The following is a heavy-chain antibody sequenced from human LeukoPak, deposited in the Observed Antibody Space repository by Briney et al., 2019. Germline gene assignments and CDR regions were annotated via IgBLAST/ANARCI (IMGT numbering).Heavy chain of an antibody. J-gene: IGHJ4*02. CDR3: VRSSYRSSWSGDY. CDR2: INSDGRTT. D-gene: IGHD6-13*01. V-gene: IGHV3-74*01. Sequence: PGGSLRLSCAASGFSFSSYWMHWVRHAPGKGLVWVSRINSDGRTTSCADSVKGRFTISRDNPKNTLYLHMNSLRAEDTAVYYCVRSSYRSSWSGDYWGQGTLVTVSS. CDR1: GFSFSSYW.